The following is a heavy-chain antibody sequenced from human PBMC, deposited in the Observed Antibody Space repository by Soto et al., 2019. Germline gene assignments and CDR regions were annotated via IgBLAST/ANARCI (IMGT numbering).Heavy chain of an antibody. Sequence: QITLKESGPTLVKTTQPLTLTCTFSGFSLSTRGVAVGWIRQPLGKALEWLALIYWDADKRHRPSLKSRLTITKDTSKHQVLLTLTNMDPVDTATAYGARASFSSAFDIWGQGTMVTVSS. J-gene: IGHJ3*02. CDR1: GFSLSTRGVA. CDR3: ARASFSSAFDI. V-gene: IGHV2-5*02. CDR2: IYWDADK.